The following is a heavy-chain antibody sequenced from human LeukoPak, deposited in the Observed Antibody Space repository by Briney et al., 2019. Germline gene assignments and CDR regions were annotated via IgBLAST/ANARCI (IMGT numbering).Heavy chain of an antibody. CDR3: ARVGWERRGGMDV. J-gene: IGHJ6*02. V-gene: IGHV4-59*01. D-gene: IGHD1-1*01. CDR2: MYYSGST. Sequence: SETLSLTCTVSGGSISYYYWSWIRQPPGKGLEWIGYMYYSGSTNYNPSLRSRVTMSVGTSKNQFSLRLSSVTAADTAVYYCARVGWERRGGMDVWGQGTTVTVSS. CDR1: GGSISYYY.